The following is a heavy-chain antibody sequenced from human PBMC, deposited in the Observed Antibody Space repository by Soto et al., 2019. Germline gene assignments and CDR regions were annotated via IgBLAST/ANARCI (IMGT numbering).Heavy chain of an antibody. CDR1: GYTFTSYD. V-gene: IGHV1-8*01. CDR3: ARGDYDFWSGLPYHYYYGMDV. J-gene: IGHJ6*02. Sequence: WASVKVSCKASGYTFTSYDINWVRQATGQGLEWMGWMNPNSGNTGYAQKFQGRVTMTRNTSISTAYMELSSLRSEDTAVYYCARGDYDFWSGLPYHYYYGMDVWGQGTTVTVSS. CDR2: MNPNSGNT. D-gene: IGHD3-3*01.